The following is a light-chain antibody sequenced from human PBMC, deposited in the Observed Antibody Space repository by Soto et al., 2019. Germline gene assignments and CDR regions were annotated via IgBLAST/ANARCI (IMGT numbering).Light chain of an antibody. CDR1: SSDVGGYNY. CDR3: CSYAGSYTHV. CDR2: DVS. J-gene: IGLJ1*01. V-gene: IGLV2-11*01. Sequence: QSALTQPRSVSGSPGQSVTISCTRPSSDVGGYNYVSGYQQHPGKAPKLMIYDVSNRPSGVPDRFSGSKSGNTASLTISGLKAEDEADYYCCSYAGSYTHVFGTGTKGTVL.